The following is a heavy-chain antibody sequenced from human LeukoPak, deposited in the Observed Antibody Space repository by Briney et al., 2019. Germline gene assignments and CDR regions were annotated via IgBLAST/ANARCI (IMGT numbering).Heavy chain of an antibody. V-gene: IGHV4-59*01. Sequence: PSETLSLTCTVSGGSISSYYWSWLRQPPGKGLEWIGYIYYSGSTNYNPSLKSRVIISLDTSKNQFSLKLSSVTAADTAFYYCARDSGSYGTDYWGQGTLVTVSS. CDR1: GGSISSYY. CDR2: IYYSGST. J-gene: IGHJ4*02. CDR3: ARDSGSYGTDY. D-gene: IGHD1-26*01.